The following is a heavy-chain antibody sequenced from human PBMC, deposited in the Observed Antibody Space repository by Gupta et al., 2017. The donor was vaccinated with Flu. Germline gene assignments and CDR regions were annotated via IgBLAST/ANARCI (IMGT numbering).Heavy chain of an antibody. V-gene: IGHV3-72*01. J-gene: IGHJ4*02. CDR3: SRGETGPSPPGRNDC. Sequence: EVRLVESGGGLVQPGGSLRLSCVVSGFTFREQYMDWIRQAPGKGLEWVGRIRNKANSYTTEYAASVKDRFTITRDDSKDSLYLQMNSLNNGDTAVYYCSRGETGPSPPGRNDCWGQGTLVTVSS. CDR2: IRNKANSYTT. D-gene: IGHD2-8*02. CDR1: GFTFREQY.